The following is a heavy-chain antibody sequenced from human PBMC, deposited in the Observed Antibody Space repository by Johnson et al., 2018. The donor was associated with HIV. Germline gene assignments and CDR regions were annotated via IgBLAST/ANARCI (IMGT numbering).Heavy chain of an antibody. CDR1: GFTFSSYA. CDR3: AKTYSGSNRDAFDI. Sequence: MLLVESGGGVVQPGRSLRLSCAASGFTFSSYAMNWVRQAPGKGLEWVSTISGSGGTTYYAASVKGRFTISRDNAKNSLYLQMNSLRAEDTAVYYCAKTYSGSNRDAFDIWGQGTMVTVSS. V-gene: IGHV3-48*04. J-gene: IGHJ3*02. CDR2: ISGSGGTT. D-gene: IGHD1-26*01.